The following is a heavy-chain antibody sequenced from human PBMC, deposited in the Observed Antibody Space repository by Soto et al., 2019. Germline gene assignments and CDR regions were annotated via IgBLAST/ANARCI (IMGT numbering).Heavy chain of an antibody. CDR3: ARYGSGSGWFFLDP. CDR2: VSYSGST. J-gene: IGHJ5*02. Sequence: PSETLSLTCSLSGGAIGGYYWSWIRQPPGKALEWIGYVSYSGSTDYHPSLKSRVSISIDTSKNQFSLKMISVTAAETAVYDCARYGSGSGWFFLDPWGQGALVTVSS. V-gene: IGHV4-59*01. D-gene: IGHD6-19*01. CDR1: GGAIGGYY.